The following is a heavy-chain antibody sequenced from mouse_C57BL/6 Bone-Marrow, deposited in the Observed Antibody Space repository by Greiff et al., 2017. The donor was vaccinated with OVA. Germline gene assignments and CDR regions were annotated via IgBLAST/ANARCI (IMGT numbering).Heavy chain of an antibody. J-gene: IGHJ4*01. V-gene: IGHV1-72*01. CDR3: ARSDLLLRCRDAMDY. Sequence: QVQLKQPGAELVKPGASVKLSCKASGHTFTSYWMHWVKQRPGRGLEWIGRIDPNSGGTKYNEKFKSKATLTVDKPSSTAYMQLSSLTSEDSAVYYCARSDLLLRCRDAMDYWGQGTSVTVSS. D-gene: IGHD1-1*01. CDR1: GHTFTSYW. CDR2: IDPNSGGT.